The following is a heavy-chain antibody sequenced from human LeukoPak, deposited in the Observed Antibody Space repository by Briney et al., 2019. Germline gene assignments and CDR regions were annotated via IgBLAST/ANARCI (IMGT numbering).Heavy chain of an antibody. V-gene: IGHV4-59*12. CDR3: ARNGSSPNFDF. D-gene: IGHD6-6*01. CDR2: IYYSGST. CDR1: GGSISSYY. Sequence: SETLSLTCTVSGGSISSYYWSWIRQPPGKGLEWIGYIYYSGSTNYNPSLKSRVTISVDTSKNQFSLKLSSVTAADTAVYYCARNGSSPNFDFWGQGTLVTVSS. J-gene: IGHJ4*02.